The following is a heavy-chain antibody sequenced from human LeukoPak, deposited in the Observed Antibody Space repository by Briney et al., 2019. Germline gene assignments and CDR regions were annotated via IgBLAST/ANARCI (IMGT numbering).Heavy chain of an antibody. J-gene: IGHJ4*02. V-gene: IGHV3-74*01. CDR3: ARDGSLPDY. D-gene: IGHD1-1*01. Sequence: PGGSLRLSCAASGFTFRHYWMHWVRQVPGKGLVWVSRIHGDGSSPIYADSVKGRFTISRDNVKNTLYLQMNSLGVEDGGIYYCARDGSLPDYWGQGTLVTVSS. CDR1: GFTFRHYW. CDR2: IHGDGSSP.